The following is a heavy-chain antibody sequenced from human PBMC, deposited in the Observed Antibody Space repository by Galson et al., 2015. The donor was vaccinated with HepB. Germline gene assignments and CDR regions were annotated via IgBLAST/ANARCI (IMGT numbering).Heavy chain of an antibody. CDR2: IIPIFGTA. CDR1: GGTFSSYA. J-gene: IGHJ3*02. CDR3: ASRSDSSGSDAFDI. Sequence: QSGAEVKKPGESLKISCKASGGTFSSYAISWVRQAPGQGLEWMGGIIPIFGTANYAQKFQGRVTITADKSTSTAYMELSSLRSEDTAVCYCASRSDSSGSDAFDIWGQGTMVTVSS. D-gene: IGHD3-22*01. V-gene: IGHV1-69*06.